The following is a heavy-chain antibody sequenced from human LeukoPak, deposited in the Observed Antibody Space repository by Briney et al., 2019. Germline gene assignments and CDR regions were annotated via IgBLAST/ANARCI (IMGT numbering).Heavy chain of an antibody. CDR1: GGSISSYY. V-gene: IGHV4-59*01. CDR2: IYYSGST. CDR3: ARSAGDAFDI. Sequence: SETLSLTCTVSGGSISSYYWSWLRQPPGKGLEWIGYIYYSGSTNYNPSLKSRVTISVDTSKNQFSLKLSSVTAADTAVYYCARSAGDAFDIWGQGTMVTVSS. J-gene: IGHJ3*02.